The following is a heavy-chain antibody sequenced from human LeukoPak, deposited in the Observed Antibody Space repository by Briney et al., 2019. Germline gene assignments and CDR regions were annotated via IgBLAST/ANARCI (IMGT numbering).Heavy chain of an antibody. V-gene: IGHV3-23*01. CDR3: AREPGIAAAGVDY. J-gene: IGHJ4*02. Sequence: PGGSLRLSCAASGFTFSVYAMTWVRQAPGKGLEWVSTIRVSGGGATYYADSVKGRFTISRDNSKNTLYLQMNSLRAEDTAVYYCAREPGIAAAGVDYWGQGTLVTVSS. D-gene: IGHD6-13*01. CDR2: IRVSGGGAT. CDR1: GFTFSVYA.